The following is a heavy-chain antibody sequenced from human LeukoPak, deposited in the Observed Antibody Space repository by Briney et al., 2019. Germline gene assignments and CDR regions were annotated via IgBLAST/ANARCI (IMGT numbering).Heavy chain of an antibody. V-gene: IGHV3-21*01. Sequence: GGSLRLSCAASGFTFSSYSMNWVRQAPGKGLEWVSCISSSSSYIYYADSVKGRFTISRDNAKNYVYPQMNSLRAEDTAVYYCAKGRAGNYYYDSSDYWGQGTLVTVSS. D-gene: IGHD3-22*01. J-gene: IGHJ4*02. CDR2: ISSSSSYI. CDR3: AKGRAGNYYYDSSDY. CDR1: GFTFSSYS.